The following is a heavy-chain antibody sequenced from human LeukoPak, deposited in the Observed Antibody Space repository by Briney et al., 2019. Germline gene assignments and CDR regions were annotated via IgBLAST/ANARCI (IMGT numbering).Heavy chain of an antibody. J-gene: IGHJ4*02. Sequence: GGSLRLSCAASGFTFNIYGMHWVRQAPGKGLESVAIISFDGSKKYYADSVKGRFTISRDNSKNTLYLQMSSLRAEDTAVYYCARDRASSSSGYFDYWGQGTLVTVSS. CDR2: ISFDGSKK. CDR1: GFTFNIYG. D-gene: IGHD6-6*01. V-gene: IGHV3-30-3*01. CDR3: ARDRASSSSGYFDY.